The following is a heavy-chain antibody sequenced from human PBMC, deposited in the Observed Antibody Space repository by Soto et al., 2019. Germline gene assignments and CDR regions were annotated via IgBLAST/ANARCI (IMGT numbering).Heavy chain of an antibody. D-gene: IGHD3-10*01. Sequence: PGGSLRLSCSTYGFTFSTYAMNWVRQAPGKGLEWVSALSGSGGTTYYADSVRGRFTISRDNSKNTLFLQMSSLRAEDTALYYCAKQRAGYGSGSDTFYFDFWGQGTLVTVSS. CDR2: LSGSGGTT. CDR3: AKQRAGYGSGSDTFYFDF. CDR1: GFTFSTYA. J-gene: IGHJ4*02. V-gene: IGHV3-23*01.